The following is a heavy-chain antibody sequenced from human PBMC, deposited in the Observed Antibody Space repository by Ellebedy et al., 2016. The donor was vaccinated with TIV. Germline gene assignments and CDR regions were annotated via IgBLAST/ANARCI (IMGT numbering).Heavy chain of an antibody. CDR2: IIPIFGTA. Sequence: ASVKVSCKASGGTFSSYAISWVRQAPEQGLEWMGGIIPIFGTANYAQKFQGRVTITADESTSTAYMELSSLRSEDTAVYYCAREGTAGTTFYFDYWGQGTLVTVSS. CDR1: GGTFSSYA. CDR3: AREGTAGTTFYFDY. D-gene: IGHD1-1*01. J-gene: IGHJ4*02. V-gene: IGHV1-69*13.